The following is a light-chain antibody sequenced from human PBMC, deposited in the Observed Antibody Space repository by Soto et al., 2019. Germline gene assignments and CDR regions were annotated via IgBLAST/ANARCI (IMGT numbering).Light chain of an antibody. Sequence: EIVLTQSPGTLSLSPGEGATLSCRASQSVGSSYLVWFQQKPGQAPRLLIYGASTRATGIPDRFSGSGSGTDFTVTISRLEPEDFAVYYCQQYGSLPYTFGQATTLEIK. CDR3: QQYGSLPYT. CDR2: GAS. J-gene: IGKJ2*01. V-gene: IGKV3-20*01. CDR1: QSVGSSY.